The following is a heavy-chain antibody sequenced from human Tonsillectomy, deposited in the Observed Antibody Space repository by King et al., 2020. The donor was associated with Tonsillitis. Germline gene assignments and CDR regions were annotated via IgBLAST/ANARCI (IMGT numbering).Heavy chain of an antibody. Sequence: QVQLVESGGGVVQPGRSLRLSCAASGFTFSSYGIHWVRQAPGKGLEWVAVISYDGNNKYNAGSVKGRFTISRDNSKNTLYWQMNSLRGEDTAVYYCAKGHSSGWFYFDSWGQGTLVTVSS. CDR1: GFTFSSYG. D-gene: IGHD6-19*01. J-gene: IGHJ4*02. CDR3: AKGHSSGWFYFDS. V-gene: IGHV3-30*18. CDR2: ISYDGNNK.